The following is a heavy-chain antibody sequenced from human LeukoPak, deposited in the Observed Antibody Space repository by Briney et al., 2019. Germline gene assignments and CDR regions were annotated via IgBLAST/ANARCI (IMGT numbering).Heavy chain of an antibody. CDR1: GISFSSYS. CDR3: ARALSYGYGSMDF. CDR2: ISSGSKYI. D-gene: IGHD5-18*01. Sequence: PGGSLRLSCAASGISFSSYSMNWVRQAPGKGLEWVASISSGSKYIYNADSVKGRFTISRDNAKNSLYLQMNRLRAEDTAVYYCARALSYGYGSMDFWGQGTLVIVSS. V-gene: IGHV3-21*01. J-gene: IGHJ4*02.